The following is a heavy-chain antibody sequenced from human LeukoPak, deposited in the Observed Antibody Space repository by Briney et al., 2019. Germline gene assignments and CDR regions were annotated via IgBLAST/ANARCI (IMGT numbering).Heavy chain of an antibody. D-gene: IGHD3-22*01. CDR1: GFTVSSNY. CDR2: IYSGGST. Sequence: GGSLRLSCAASGFTVSSNYMSWVRQAPGKGLEWVSVIYSGGSTYYADSVKGRFTIFRDNAKNSLYLQMDSLRAEDTAVYYCASNYDSSGYYYYYYYMDVWGKGTTVTVSS. J-gene: IGHJ6*03. CDR3: ASNYDSSGYYYYYYYMDV. V-gene: IGHV3-53*01.